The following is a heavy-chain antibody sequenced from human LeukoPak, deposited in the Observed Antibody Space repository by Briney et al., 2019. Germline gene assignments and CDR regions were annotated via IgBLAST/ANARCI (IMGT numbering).Heavy chain of an antibody. V-gene: IGHV1-3*03. J-gene: IGHJ3*02. Sequence: ASVKVSCKASGYTFTSYAMHWVRQAPGQRLEWMGWINAGNGNTKYSQEFQDRVTITRDTSASTAYMELSSLRSEDMAVYYCARNRGYCSGGSCTLAAFDIWAKGQWSPSLQ. CDR2: INAGNGNT. CDR3: ARNRGYCSGGSCTLAAFDI. CDR1: GYTFTSYA. D-gene: IGHD2-15*01.